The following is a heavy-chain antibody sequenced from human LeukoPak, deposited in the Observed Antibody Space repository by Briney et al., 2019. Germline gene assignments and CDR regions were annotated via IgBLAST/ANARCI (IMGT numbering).Heavy chain of an antibody. CDR2: VSDSGGST. CDR1: GFPFSSYA. V-gene: IGHV3-64D*09. J-gene: IGHJ6*02. Sequence: GESLRLSCSASGFPFSSYAMHWVRQAPGKGLEYVSAVSDSGGSTYYADSVKGRFTISRDNSKNTLYLQMSSLRAEDTAVYFCVRGYSFGPYGMDVWGQGTTVTVSS. CDR3: VRGYSFGPYGMDV. D-gene: IGHD2-15*01.